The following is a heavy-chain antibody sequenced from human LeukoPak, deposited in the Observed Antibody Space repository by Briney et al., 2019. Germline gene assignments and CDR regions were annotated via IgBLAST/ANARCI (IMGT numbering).Heavy chain of an antibody. V-gene: IGHV1-2*02. Sequence: ASVKVSCKASGYTFTAYYIHWVRQAPGQGLEWMGWINPKTGGTNYVQKFQGRVTVTRDTSISTAYMELSRLTSDDTALYYCARTGAYYSGMYYFDSWGQGTLVTVSS. J-gene: IGHJ4*02. CDR2: INPKTGGT. D-gene: IGHD3-22*01. CDR3: ARTGAYYSGMYYFDS. CDR1: GYTFTAYY.